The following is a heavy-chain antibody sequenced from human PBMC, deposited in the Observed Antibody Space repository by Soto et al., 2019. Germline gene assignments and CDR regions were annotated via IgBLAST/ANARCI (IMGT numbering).Heavy chain of an antibody. CDR3: TKTPPSYSSGWFDP. V-gene: IGHV3-23*01. D-gene: IGHD6-19*01. J-gene: IGHJ5*02. CDR2: ISGSGGST. Sequence: GGSLRLSCAASGFTFSNYPMSWVRQAPGKGLEWVSHISGSGGSTYYADSVKGRFTISRDNSKNTLYLQMNSLRPEDTAVYFCTKTPPSYSSGWFDPWGPGTLVTVSS. CDR1: GFTFSNYP.